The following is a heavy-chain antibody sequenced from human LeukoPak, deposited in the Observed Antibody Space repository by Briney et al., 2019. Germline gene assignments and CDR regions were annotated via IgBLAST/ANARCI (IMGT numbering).Heavy chain of an antibody. D-gene: IGHD2-15*01. CDR1: GGSISSYY. CDR2: IYYSRST. J-gene: IGHJ6*03. CDR3: ARTTEGYCRGRSCYSYYYYMDV. Sequence: SETLSLTCTVSGGSISSYYWSWIRQPPGKGLEWIGYIYYSRSTNYNPSLKSRVTISVDTSKNQFSLKPSSVTAADTAVYYCARTTEGYCRGRSCYSYYYYMDVWGKGTTVTVSS. V-gene: IGHV4-59*01.